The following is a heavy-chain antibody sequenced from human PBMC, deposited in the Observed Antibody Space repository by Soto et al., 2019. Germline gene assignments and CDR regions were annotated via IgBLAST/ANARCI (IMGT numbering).Heavy chain of an antibody. CDR2: MSYHLNNN. CDR1: EFTFRPYG. V-gene: IGHV3-30*03. D-gene: IGHD4-17*01. J-gene: IGHJ6*02. CDR3: ARDLSPYGDYESYSYGMDL. Sequence: GSIRLSCAPSEFTFRPYGMHCIRQAPGKGLDWVTAMSYHLNNNYYADSVKGRFTISRDNSKNTLYLEMNSLRAEDTAVYYCARDLSPYGDYESYSYGMDLWGQGTTVTVSS.